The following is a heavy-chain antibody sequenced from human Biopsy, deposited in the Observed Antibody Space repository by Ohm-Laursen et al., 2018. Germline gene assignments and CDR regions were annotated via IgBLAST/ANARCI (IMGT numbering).Heavy chain of an antibody. CDR2: IYNSGGS. D-gene: IGHD6-19*01. CDR3: ARTPGKAVAGRFLDL. CDR1: GGSTNDYF. Sequence: GTLSLTCSVSGGSTNDYFWSWIRQPAGETLEWIGRIYNSGGSSYNPSLKSRISMSMDTSNNQFSLTLTSVIAADTAVYYCARTPGKAVAGRFLDLWGRGTLVTVSS. J-gene: IGHJ2*01. V-gene: IGHV4-4*07.